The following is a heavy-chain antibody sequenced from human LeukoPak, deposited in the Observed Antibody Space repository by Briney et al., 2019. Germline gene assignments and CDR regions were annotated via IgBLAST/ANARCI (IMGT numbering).Heavy chain of an antibody. Sequence: ASVKVSCKASGYTFTSYAMHWVRQAPGQRLEWMGWINAGNGNTKYSQKFQGRVTITRDTSASTAYMELSSLRSEDTAVYYCARGGYVDTAMAGRFDYWGQGTLVTVSS. V-gene: IGHV1-3*01. J-gene: IGHJ4*02. CDR3: ARGGYVDTAMAGRFDY. CDR1: GYTFTSYA. D-gene: IGHD5-18*01. CDR2: INAGNGNT.